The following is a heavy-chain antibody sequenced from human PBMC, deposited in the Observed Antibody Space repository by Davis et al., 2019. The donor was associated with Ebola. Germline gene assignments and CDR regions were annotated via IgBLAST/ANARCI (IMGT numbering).Heavy chain of an antibody. J-gene: IGHJ4*02. Sequence: ASVKVSCKASGYSFPVYYVHWVRQAPGQGLEWMGWISHNSGGTDYAPKFQGRVTMTTDTSSNTAYMELTRLRSDDTAMYYCAMYTGSFQFNYWGQGSLVTVSS. CDR1: GYSFPVYY. D-gene: IGHD1-26*01. CDR3: AMYTGSFQFNY. V-gene: IGHV1-2*02. CDR2: ISHNSGGT.